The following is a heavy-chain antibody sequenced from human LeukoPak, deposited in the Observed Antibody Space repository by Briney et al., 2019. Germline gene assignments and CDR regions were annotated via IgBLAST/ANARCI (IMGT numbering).Heavy chain of an antibody. D-gene: IGHD3-3*01. V-gene: IGHV1-8*01. CDR3: ARGPSITIFGVVIIGAYDYYMDV. CDR1: GYTFTSYD. CDR2: MNPNSGNT. Sequence: GASVKVSCKASGYTFTSYDINWVRQATGQGLEWMGWMNPNSGNTGYAQKFQGRVTMTRNTSISTAYMELSSLRSEDTAVYYCARGPSITIFGVVIIGAYDYYMDVWGKGTTVNVSS. J-gene: IGHJ6*03.